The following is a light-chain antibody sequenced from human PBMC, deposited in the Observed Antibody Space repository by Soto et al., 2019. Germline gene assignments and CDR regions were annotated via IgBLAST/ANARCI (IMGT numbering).Light chain of an antibody. Sequence: EIVMTQSPGTLSLSTGERATLSCRASQSVSSSYLAWYQQKPGQAPRLLIYGASSRATGIPDRFSGSGSGTDFTLTISRLEPEDFAVYYCQQYTTSSWTFGQGTKVDI. CDR2: GAS. J-gene: IGKJ1*01. CDR1: QSVSSSY. CDR3: QQYTTSSWT. V-gene: IGKV3-20*01.